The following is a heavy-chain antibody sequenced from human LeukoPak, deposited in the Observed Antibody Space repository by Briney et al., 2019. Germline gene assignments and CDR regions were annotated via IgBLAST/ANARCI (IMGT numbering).Heavy chain of an antibody. Sequence: SQTLSLTCTVSGGSISTGGYSWSWIRQPPGKGLEWIGYIYHSGSTYYNPSLKSRVTISVDRSKNQFSLKMTSVTAADTAVYYCARALFGGFVAPGYWGQGTLVTVSS. J-gene: IGHJ4*02. CDR1: GGSISTGGYS. V-gene: IGHV4-30-2*01. D-gene: IGHD3-16*02. CDR2: IYHSGST. CDR3: ARALFGGFVAPGY.